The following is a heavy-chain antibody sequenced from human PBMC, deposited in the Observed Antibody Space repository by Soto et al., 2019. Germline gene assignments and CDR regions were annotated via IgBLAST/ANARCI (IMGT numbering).Heavy chain of an antibody. J-gene: IGHJ6*03. D-gene: IGHD2-2*01. Sequence: QVQLQESGPGLVRPSETLSLTCTVSVGSFSSYYWTWIRQSPGKGLEWIGHIYYSGSTDYNPSLRGRLAISIDTSKNQFSLRLNSMTAADTAVYYCAGRDCSGTNCYYLDYYYMDVWGKGKTVTVSS. CDR1: VGSFSSYY. CDR2: IYYSGST. V-gene: IGHV4-59*08. CDR3: AGRDCSGTNCYYLDYYYMDV.